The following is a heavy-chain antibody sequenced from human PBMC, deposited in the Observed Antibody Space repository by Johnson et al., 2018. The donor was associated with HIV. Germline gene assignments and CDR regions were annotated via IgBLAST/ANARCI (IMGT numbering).Heavy chain of an antibody. D-gene: IGHD6-13*01. V-gene: IGHV3-30*04. CDR2: ISYDGSNK. J-gene: IGHJ3*02. CDR3: AREWIGHSSSWFRYAFDI. Sequence: QVQLVESGGGVVQPGRSLRLSCAASGFTFSSYAMHWVRQAPGKGLEWVAVISYDGSNKYYADSVKGRFTISRDNSKNTLYLQMNSRRAEDTAVYYCAREWIGHSSSWFRYAFDIWGQGTMVTVSS. CDR1: GFTFSSYA.